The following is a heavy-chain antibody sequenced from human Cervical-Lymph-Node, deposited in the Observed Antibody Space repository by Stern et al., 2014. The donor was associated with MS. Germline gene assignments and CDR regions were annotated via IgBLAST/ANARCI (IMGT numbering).Heavy chain of an antibody. CDR3: ARRRCSGINCFYGMDV. CDR2: SIPIFATA. J-gene: IGHJ6*02. CDR1: GVTFSSNA. D-gene: IGHD2-15*01. V-gene: IGHV1-69*01. Sequence: VQLVQSGAEVKKPGSSVRVPCKASGVTFSSNAITWVRQAPGQGLEWMGGSIPIFATANYAQKFQGRVTITADESTNIAYMELSSLRSEDTAVYYCARRRCSGINCFYGMDVWGQGTTVTVSS.